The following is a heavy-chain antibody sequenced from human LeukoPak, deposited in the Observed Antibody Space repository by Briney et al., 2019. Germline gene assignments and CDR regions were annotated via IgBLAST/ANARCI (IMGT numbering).Heavy chain of an antibody. CDR3: ARGMYRSSSGSDY. V-gene: IGHV4-34*01. CDR1: GGSFSGYY. J-gene: IGHJ4*02. D-gene: IGHD6-6*01. Sequence: SETLSLTCAVYGGSFSGYYWSWIRQPPGKGLEWIGKINHSGSTNYNPSLKSRVTISVDTSKNQFSLTLNSVTAADTAVYYCARGMYRSSSGSDYWGQGTLVTVSS. CDR2: INHSGST.